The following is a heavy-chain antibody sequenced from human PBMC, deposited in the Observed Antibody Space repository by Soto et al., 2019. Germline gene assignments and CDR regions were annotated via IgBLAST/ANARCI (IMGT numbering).Heavy chain of an antibody. CDR3: ASGGGIAARRKDSNYYYYYMDV. V-gene: IGHV1-3*01. CDR1: GYTFTSYA. CDR2: INAGNGNT. Sequence: QVQLVQSGAEVKKPGASVKVSCKASGYTFTSYAMHWVRQAPGQRLEWMGWINAGNGNTKYSQKFQGRVTITRDTSASTAYMELSSLRSEDTAVYYCASGGGIAARRKDSNYYYYYMDVWGKGTTVTVSS. J-gene: IGHJ6*03. D-gene: IGHD6-6*01.